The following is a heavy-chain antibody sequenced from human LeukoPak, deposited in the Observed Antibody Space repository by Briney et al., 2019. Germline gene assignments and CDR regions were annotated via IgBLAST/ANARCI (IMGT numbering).Heavy chain of an antibody. CDR1: GFTFSSYS. CDR2: ISSSSSPI. Sequence: GGSLRLSCSASGFTFSSYSMNWVRQAPGKGLEWGSHISSSSSPIYYADSVKGRFTISRDNAKNSLYLQMNSLRDEDTAVYYCARTHCSGGSCFHFYGMDVWGQGTTVTVSS. CDR3: ARTHCSGGSCFHFYGMDV. J-gene: IGHJ6*02. V-gene: IGHV3-48*02. D-gene: IGHD2-15*01.